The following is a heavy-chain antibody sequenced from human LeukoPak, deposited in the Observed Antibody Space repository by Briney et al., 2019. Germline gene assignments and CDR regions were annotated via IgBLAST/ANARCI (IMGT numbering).Heavy chain of an antibody. CDR2: INSDGSST. Sequence: SGGSLRLSCAASGFTFSSYWMHWVRQAPGKGLVWVSRINSDGSSTSYADSVKGRFTISRDTAKNTLYLQMNSLRAEDTAVYYCARSRGRVAPRDILQGYYYYGMDVWGQGTTVTVSS. CDR1: GFTFSSYW. J-gene: IGHJ6*02. V-gene: IGHV3-74*01. CDR3: ARSRGRVAPRDILQGYYYYGMDV. D-gene: IGHD3-9*01.